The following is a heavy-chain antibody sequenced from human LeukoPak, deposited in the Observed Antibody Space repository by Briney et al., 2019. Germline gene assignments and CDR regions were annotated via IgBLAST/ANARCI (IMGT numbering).Heavy chain of an antibody. CDR3: ARDLPLSGSYLGAFDI. D-gene: IGHD1-26*01. Sequence: SQTLSLTCAISGDSVSSNSAAWNWIRQSPSRGPEWLGRTYYRSKWYNDYAVSVESRITINPDTSKNQFSLQLNSVTPEDTAVYYCARDLPLSGSYLGAFDIWGQGTMVTVSS. CDR1: GDSVSSNSAA. CDR2: TYYRSKWYN. V-gene: IGHV6-1*01. J-gene: IGHJ3*02.